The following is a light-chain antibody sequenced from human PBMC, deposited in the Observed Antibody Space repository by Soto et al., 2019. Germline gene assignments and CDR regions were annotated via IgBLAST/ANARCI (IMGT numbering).Light chain of an antibody. CDR1: ASSDR. Sequence: QSVLTQPPSVSXXXGXXXTXXXXGTASSDRVAWYQQSPGTALKLMIYEVTNRPSGVPDRFSGSKSGNTASLNISGLQAEDEADYYCGAFSGSTLVFGGGTQLTVL. V-gene: IGLV2-18*02. J-gene: IGLJ2*01. CDR3: GAFSGSTLV. CDR2: EVT.